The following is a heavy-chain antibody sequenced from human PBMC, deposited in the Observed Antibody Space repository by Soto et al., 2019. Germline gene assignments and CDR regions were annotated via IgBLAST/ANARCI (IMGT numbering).Heavy chain of an antibody. CDR3: CRSNPDRRFRFDI. CDR1: GYTFTSYG. J-gene: IGHJ3*02. D-gene: IGHD3-3*01. CDR2: ISAYNGNT. V-gene: IGHV1-18*01. Sequence: QVQLVQSGAEVKKPGASVKVSCKASGYTFTSYGISWVRQAPGQGLEWMGWISAYNGNTNYAQKLQGRVTMTTDTSKNPGYMELRNLRFYDTAVYFWCRSNPDRRFRFDIWGQGTMVTVSS.